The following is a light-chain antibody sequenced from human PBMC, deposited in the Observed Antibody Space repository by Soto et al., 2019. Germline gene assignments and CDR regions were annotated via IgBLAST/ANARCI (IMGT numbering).Light chain of an antibody. J-gene: IGKJ5*01. CDR2: AAY. V-gene: IGKV1-9*01. CDR3: QYLNGAPTIT. Sequence: DIQLTRSPSFLSASVGDRVTITCRASQDVSDYLAWYQHAPGKAPNLLIYAAYTLQSGVPSRFSGSGSGTEFSLTITSLQPEDFATYYCQYLNGAPTITFGQGTRLDVK. CDR1: QDVSDY.